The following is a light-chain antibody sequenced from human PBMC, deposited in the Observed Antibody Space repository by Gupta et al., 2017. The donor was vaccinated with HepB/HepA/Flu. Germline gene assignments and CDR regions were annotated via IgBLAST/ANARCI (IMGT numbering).Light chain of an antibody. CDR3: SSYTSSSTLYV. Sequence: QSALTQPASVSGSPGQSITISCTGPSSDVGGYKYVSWYQQHPGKAPKLMIYDVSLRPSGVSTRFSGSKSGNTASLTISGLQAEDEADYYCSSYTSSSTLYVFGTGTKVTVL. V-gene: IGLV2-14*03. CDR2: DVS. J-gene: IGLJ1*01. CDR1: SSDVGGYKY.